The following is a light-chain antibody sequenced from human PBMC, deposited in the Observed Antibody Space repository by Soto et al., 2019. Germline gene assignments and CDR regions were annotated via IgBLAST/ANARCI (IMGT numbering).Light chain of an antibody. V-gene: IGLV2-8*01. Sequence: QSVLTQPPSASGSPGQSVTISCTGTSSDVGGYNYVSWYQQYPGKVPKLMIYEVNKRPSKVPDRFSGSKSGNTASLTVSGLQAEEEAEYYCTSYAGGNNVFGTGTKLTVL. J-gene: IGLJ1*01. CDR2: EVN. CDR1: SSDVGGYNY. CDR3: TSYAGGNNV.